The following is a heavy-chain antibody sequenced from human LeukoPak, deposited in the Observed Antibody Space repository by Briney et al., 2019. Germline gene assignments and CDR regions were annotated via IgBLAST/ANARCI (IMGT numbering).Heavy chain of an antibody. J-gene: IGHJ5*02. CDR3: AKDPSPIAAAGANWFDP. CDR1: GFTFSSYA. Sequence: GGSLRLSCAASGFTFSSYAMSWVRQAPGKGLEWVSAISGSGGSTYYADSVKGRFTISRDNSENTLYLQMNSLRAEDTAVYYCAKDPSPIAAAGANWFDPWGQGTLVTVSS. CDR2: ISGSGGST. V-gene: IGHV3-23*01. D-gene: IGHD6-13*01.